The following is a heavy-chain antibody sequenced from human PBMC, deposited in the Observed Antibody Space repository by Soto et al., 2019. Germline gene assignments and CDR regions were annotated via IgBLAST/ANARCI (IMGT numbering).Heavy chain of an antibody. CDR2: ISYDGSNK. V-gene: IGHV3-30*18. CDR1: GFTFSSYG. J-gene: IGHJ4*02. CDR3: AKDLGYYDSSGYYYPNEFDY. D-gene: IGHD3-22*01. Sequence: GGSLRLSCAASGFTFSSYGMHWVRQAPGKGLEWVAVISYDGSNKYYADSVKGRFTISRDNSKNTLYLQMNSLGAEDTAVYYCAKDLGYYDSSGYYYPNEFDYWGQGTLVTVSS.